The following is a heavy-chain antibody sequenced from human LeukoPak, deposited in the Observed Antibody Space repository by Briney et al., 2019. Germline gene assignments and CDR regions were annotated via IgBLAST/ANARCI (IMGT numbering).Heavy chain of an antibody. Sequence: SETLSLTCTVSGGSISSYHWSWIRQPPGEGLEWIGYIYYSGSTNYNPSLKSRVTISVDTSKNQFSLKLSSVTAADTAVYHCVRTGTAMTRVDYWGQGTLVTVSS. D-gene: IGHD5-18*01. CDR3: VRTGTAMTRVDY. CDR2: IYYSGST. J-gene: IGHJ4*02. CDR1: GGSISSYH. V-gene: IGHV4-59*01.